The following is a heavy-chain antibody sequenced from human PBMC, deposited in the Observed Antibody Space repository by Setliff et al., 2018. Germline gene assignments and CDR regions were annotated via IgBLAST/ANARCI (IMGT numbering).Heavy chain of an antibody. CDR3: VRDISSASGILDF. J-gene: IGHJ4*02. CDR2: INSGGDSGRNI. D-gene: IGHD3-3*01. CDR1: GFTFSNYW. V-gene: IGHV3-48*04. Sequence: GGSLRLSCAASGFTFSNYWMSWVRQAPGKGLEWISYINSGGDSGRNIYYADSVRGRFTISRDNAKNSLYLQMNSLTVDDTALYYCVRDISSASGILDFWGQGTLVTVSS.